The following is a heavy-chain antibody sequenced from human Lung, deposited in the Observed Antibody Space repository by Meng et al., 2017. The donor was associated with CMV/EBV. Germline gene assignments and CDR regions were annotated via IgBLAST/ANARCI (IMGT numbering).Heavy chain of an antibody. V-gene: IGHV3-66*02. CDR3: ASFTRQLQVVGAIYRYADL. J-gene: IGHJ2*01. CDR1: GFSVTTND. Sequence: SXAASGFSVTTNDINWVRQAPGKGLEWVSITFRAGNTYYTDSVKGRFTVSRDNSKNTLYLQMDSLRVEDTAVYYCASFTRQLQVVGAIYRYADLXGRGXLVTVSS. CDR2: TFRAGNT. D-gene: IGHD2-15*01.